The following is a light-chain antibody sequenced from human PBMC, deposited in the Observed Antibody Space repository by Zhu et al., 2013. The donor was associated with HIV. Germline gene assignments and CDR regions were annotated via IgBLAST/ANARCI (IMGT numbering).Light chain of an antibody. Sequence: DIQMTQSPSSLSASVGDRVTMTCRASQTIDNFLNWYYQKPGKAPRLLIYSASNLRDGVPSRFSGSGSGTDFTLTISGLQPEDFATYYCQQSFNIPYTFGPGPSWTSN. CDR3: QQSFNIPYT. CDR2: SAS. V-gene: IGKV1-39*01. CDR1: QTIDNF. J-gene: IGKJ2*01.